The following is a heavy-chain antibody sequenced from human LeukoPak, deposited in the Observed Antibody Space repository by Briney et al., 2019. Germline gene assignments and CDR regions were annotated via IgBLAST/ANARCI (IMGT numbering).Heavy chain of an antibody. D-gene: IGHD1-26*01. CDR1: GFTFSSFG. CDR3: AARSGISPYYIDY. Sequence: GGSLRLSCAASGFTFSSFGMSWVRQGPGKGLEWVSGISGNGRSTYYADSVKGRFTISRDNSRNTLYLQMNSLRAEDTALYYCAARSGISPYYIDYWGQGTMVTVS. J-gene: IGHJ4*02. V-gene: IGHV3-23*01. CDR2: ISGNGRST.